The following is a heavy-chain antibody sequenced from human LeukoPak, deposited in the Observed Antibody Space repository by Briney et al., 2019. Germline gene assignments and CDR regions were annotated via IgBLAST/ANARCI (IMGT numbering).Heavy chain of an antibody. V-gene: IGHV4-39*01. J-gene: IGHJ5*02. CDR2: IYYSGRT. CDR1: GGSISSSNYY. CDR3: ARHPYQLLWLSWFDP. D-gene: IGHD2-2*01. Sequence: SETLSLTCSVSGGSISSSNYYWRWIRQPPGKGLEWIGSIYYSGRTYYNPSLKSRVTISVDTSKKQFSLKLSSVTAADTAVYYCARHPYQLLWLSWFDPWGQGTLVTVS.